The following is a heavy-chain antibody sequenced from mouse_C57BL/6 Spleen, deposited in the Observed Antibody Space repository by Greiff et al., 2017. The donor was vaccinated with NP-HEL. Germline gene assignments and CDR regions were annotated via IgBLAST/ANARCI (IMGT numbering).Heavy chain of an antibody. Sequence: QVQLKESGAELVRPGTSVKMSCKASGYTFTNYWIGWAKQRPGHGLEWIGDIYPGGGYTNYNEKFKGKATLTADKSSSTAYMQFSSLTSEDSAIYYCARGYDYDNAWFAYWGQGTLVTVSA. CDR3: ARGYDYDNAWFAY. D-gene: IGHD2-4*01. J-gene: IGHJ3*01. CDR1: GYTFTNYW. CDR2: IYPGGGYT. V-gene: IGHV1-63*01.